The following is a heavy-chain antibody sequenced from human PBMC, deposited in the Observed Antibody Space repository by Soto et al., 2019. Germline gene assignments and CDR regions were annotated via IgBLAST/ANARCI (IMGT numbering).Heavy chain of an antibody. J-gene: IGHJ3*01. D-gene: IGHD5-18*01. CDR2: ISYDGNNK. V-gene: IGHV3-30*18. CDR3: VKGDLDTAVVNSPDAVDF. CDR1: GFIFRDFG. Sequence: QVNLVESGGGVVQPGRSLRLSCEASGFIFRDFGMHWVRQAPGKGLEWVAVISYDGNNKYYAQSVKGRFTISRDNSKNTLVLNMDSPRPEDTAVYHWVKGDLDTAVVNSPDAVDFWGPGTMVTVS.